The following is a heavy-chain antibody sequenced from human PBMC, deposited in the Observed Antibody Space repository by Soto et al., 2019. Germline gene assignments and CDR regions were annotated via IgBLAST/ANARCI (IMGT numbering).Heavy chain of an antibody. CDR1: GFTFSSYA. V-gene: IGHV3-30-3*01. D-gene: IGHD6-19*01. CDR3: ARDVGAVAGTAPNNWFDP. CDR2: ISYDGSNK. Sequence: GGSLRLSCAASGFTFSSYAMHWVRQAPGKGLEWVAVISYDGSNKYYADSVKGRFTISRDNSKNTLYLQMNSLRAEDTAVYYCARDVGAVAGTAPNNWFDPWGQGTLVTVSS. J-gene: IGHJ5*02.